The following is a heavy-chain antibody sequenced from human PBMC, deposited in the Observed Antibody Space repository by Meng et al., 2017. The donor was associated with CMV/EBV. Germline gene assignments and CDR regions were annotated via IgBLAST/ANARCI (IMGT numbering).Heavy chain of an antibody. Sequence: QVQLQQWGAGILKPSETLSLTCAVYGGSFSGYSWSWIRQPPGKGLEWIGEINHSGSNNYNPSLKSRVTISVDTSKNQFSLKLSSVTAADTAVYYCARVWDSGWDYWGQGTLVTVSS. CDR3: ARVWDSGWDY. CDR2: INHSGSN. D-gene: IGHD3-22*01. CDR1: GGSFSGYS. J-gene: IGHJ4*02. V-gene: IGHV4-34*01.